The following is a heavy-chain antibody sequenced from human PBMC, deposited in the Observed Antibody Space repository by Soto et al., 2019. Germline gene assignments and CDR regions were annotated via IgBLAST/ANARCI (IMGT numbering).Heavy chain of an antibody. V-gene: IGHV3-30*18. Sequence: QVQLVESGGGVVQPGRSLRLSCAASGFTFSSYGMHWVRQAPGKGLEGVAVISYDGSNKYYADSVKGRFTISRDNSKNTLYLQMNSLRAEDTAVYYCAKIPFITMVRGAGFDYWGQGTLVTVSS. CDR2: ISYDGSNK. J-gene: IGHJ4*02. D-gene: IGHD3-10*01. CDR3: AKIPFITMVRGAGFDY. CDR1: GFTFSSYG.